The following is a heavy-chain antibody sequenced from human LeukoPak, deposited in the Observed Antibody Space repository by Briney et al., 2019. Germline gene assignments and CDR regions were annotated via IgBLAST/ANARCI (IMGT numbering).Heavy chain of an antibody. CDR1: GYTFTSYG. Sequence: GASVKVSCKASGYTFTSYGISWVRQAPGQGLEWMGWINPNSGGTNYAQKFQGRVTMTRDTSISTAYMELSRLRSDDTAVYYCALRDYYDSSGLDYWGQGTLVTVSS. J-gene: IGHJ4*02. D-gene: IGHD3-22*01. V-gene: IGHV1-2*02. CDR2: INPNSGGT. CDR3: ALRDYYDSSGLDY.